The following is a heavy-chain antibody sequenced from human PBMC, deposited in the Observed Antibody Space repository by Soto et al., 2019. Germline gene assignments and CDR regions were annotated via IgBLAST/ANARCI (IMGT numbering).Heavy chain of an antibody. J-gene: IGHJ6*02. Sequence: QVQLVQSGAEVKKPGASVKVSCKASGYTFTSNYIHWVRQAPGQGLEWMGMINPSGGRTGYAQKLQGRVTMNRDTSTSTVYMDLGSLTSEDTAVYYCAIATVDGYHFYGMDVWGQGTTVSVSS. V-gene: IGHV1-46*04. D-gene: IGHD4-17*01. CDR2: INPSGGRT. CDR1: GYTFTSNY. CDR3: AIATVDGYHFYGMDV.